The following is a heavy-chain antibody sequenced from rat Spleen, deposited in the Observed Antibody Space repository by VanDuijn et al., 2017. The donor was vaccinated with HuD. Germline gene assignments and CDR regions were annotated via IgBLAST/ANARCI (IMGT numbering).Heavy chain of an antibody. V-gene: IGHV5-29*01. Sequence: EVQLVESGGDLFQPGRSLKLSCAASGFTFRNYDMAWVRQAPTKGLEWVATISSDGGRNFYRDSVKGRFTISRDNAKGTLYLQMDSLRSEDTATYYCARRAGTYYFDYWGQGVMVTVSS. J-gene: IGHJ2*01. CDR3: ARRAGTYYFDY. CDR2: ISSDGGRN. CDR1: GFTFRNYD. D-gene: IGHD5-1*01.